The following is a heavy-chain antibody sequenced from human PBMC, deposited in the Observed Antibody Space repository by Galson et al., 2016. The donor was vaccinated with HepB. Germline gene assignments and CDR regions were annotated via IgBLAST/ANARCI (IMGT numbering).Heavy chain of an antibody. Sequence: SLRLSCAVSGFTSSNYAMGWVRQAPGKGLEWVSTITSSGGSTYYADFVKGRFTISRDNSKNTLYLQMNSLRAEDTAVYYCAKDLVGEYSNSPSFDYWGQGTLVTFSS. CDR3: AKDLVGEYSNSPSFDY. J-gene: IGHJ4*02. CDR1: GFTSSNYA. CDR2: ITSSGGST. V-gene: IGHV3-23*01. D-gene: IGHD6-6*01.